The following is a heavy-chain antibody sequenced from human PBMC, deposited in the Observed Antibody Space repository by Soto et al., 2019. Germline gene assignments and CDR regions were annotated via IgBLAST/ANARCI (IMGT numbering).Heavy chain of an antibody. J-gene: IGHJ4*02. CDR1: GGSISRYY. D-gene: IGHD2-2*01. Sequence: SETLSLTCTVSGGSISRYYWSWMRQHPGKGLEWIGYIYYSGSTYYNPSLKSRVTISVDTSKNQFSLKLSSVTAADTAVYYCARGVVPAAMFAYWGQGTLVTVSS. CDR3: ARGVVPAAMFAY. V-gene: IGHV4-59*06. CDR2: IYYSGST.